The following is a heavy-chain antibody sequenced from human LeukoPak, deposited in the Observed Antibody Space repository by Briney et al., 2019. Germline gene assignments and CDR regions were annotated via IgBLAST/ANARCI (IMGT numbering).Heavy chain of an antibody. CDR1: GITLSNYG. J-gene: IGHJ4*02. Sequence: GGSLRLSCAVSGITLSNYGMSWVRQAPGKGLEWVAGISGSGGSTNYADSVKGRFTISRDNPKNTLYLQMNSLRDEDTAVYFCAKRGVVIRVILVGFHKEAYYFDFWGQGALVTVSS. V-gene: IGHV3-23*01. CDR2: ISGSGGST. CDR3: AKRGVVIRVILVGFHKEAYYFDF. D-gene: IGHD3-10*01.